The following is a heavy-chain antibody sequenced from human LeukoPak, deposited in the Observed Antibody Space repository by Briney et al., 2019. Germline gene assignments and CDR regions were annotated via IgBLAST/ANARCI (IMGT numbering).Heavy chain of an antibody. CDR2: IYFSATT. CDR3: ARLHDGYRYGADY. CDR1: GGSISSSSSY. Sequence: AETLSLTCTVSGGSISSSSSYWGGIRQPPGKGLGWIGNIYFSATTYYHSTITRRATTSVVTSKIQSSLKPSSVTDADTAVYYCARLHDGYRYGADYWGQGTLVTAS. D-gene: IGHD5-18*01. V-gene: IGHV4-39*01. J-gene: IGHJ4*02.